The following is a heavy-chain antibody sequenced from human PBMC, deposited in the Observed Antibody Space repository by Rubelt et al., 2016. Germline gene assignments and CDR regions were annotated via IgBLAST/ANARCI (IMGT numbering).Heavy chain of an antibody. Sequence: VQLVESGGGVVQPGRSLRLSCAASGFTFSSYAMHWVRQAPGKGLEWVAVISYDGSNKYYADSVKGRFTISRDNSKNTLYLQMNSLRAEDTAVYYCARDWEYSSSSGYFDYWGQGTLVTVSS. CDR3: ARDWEYSSSSGYFDY. CDR2: ISYDGSNK. V-gene: IGHV3-30*04. J-gene: IGHJ4*02. CDR1: GFTFSSYA. D-gene: IGHD6-6*01.